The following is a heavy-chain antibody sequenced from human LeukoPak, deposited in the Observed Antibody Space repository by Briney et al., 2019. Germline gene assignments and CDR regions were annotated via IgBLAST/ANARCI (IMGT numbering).Heavy chain of an antibody. CDR3: ARDILPSYSGYDRTLPDY. Sequence: ASVKVSCKASGYTFTSYYMRWVRQAPEEGLEWMGLIIPIGGSTSYAQKFQGRVTMTRDTPTSTVYMELSSLRSEDTAVYYCARDILPSYSGYDRTLPDYWGQGTLVTVSS. V-gene: IGHV1-46*01. CDR2: IIPIGGST. D-gene: IGHD5-12*01. CDR1: GYTFTSYY. J-gene: IGHJ4*02.